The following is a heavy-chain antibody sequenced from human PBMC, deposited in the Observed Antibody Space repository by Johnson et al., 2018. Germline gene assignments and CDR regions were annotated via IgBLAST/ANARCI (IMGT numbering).Heavy chain of an antibody. CDR2: ISWNSGSI. CDR3: AKDQRYYGMDV. Sequence: VQLVQSGGGLVQPGRSLRLSCAASGFTFDDYAMHWVRQAPGKGLEWVSGISWNSGSIGYADSVKGRFTISRDNAENSLYLQMNSRRAEDTALYYCAKDQRYYGMDVWGQGTTVTVSS. V-gene: IGHV3-9*01. J-gene: IGHJ6*02. CDR1: GFTFDDYA.